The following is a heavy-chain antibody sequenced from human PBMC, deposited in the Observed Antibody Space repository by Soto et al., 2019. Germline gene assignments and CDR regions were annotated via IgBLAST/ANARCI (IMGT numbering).Heavy chain of an antibody. V-gene: IGHV3-64*01. CDR2: ISSNGGST. CDR3: AREGPIAADY. CDR1: GFTFSSYA. D-gene: IGHD6-13*01. J-gene: IGHJ4*02. Sequence: GGSLRLSCAASGFTFSSYAMHWVRQAPGKGLEYVSAISSNGGSTYYANSVKGRFTISRDNSKNTLYLQMGSLRAEDMAVYYCAREGPIAADYWGQGTLVTVSS.